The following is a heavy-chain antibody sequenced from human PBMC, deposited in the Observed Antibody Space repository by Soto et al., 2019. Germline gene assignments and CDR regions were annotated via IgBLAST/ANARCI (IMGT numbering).Heavy chain of an antibody. CDR2: IRGTGGET. D-gene: IGHD2-21*01. V-gene: IGHV3-23*01. Sequence: EVQLLESGGGIVQPGGSLRVSCVASGFTFRNFVMSWVRQAPGKGLEWVSAIRGTGGETFYADSVKGRFTISRDNSKNTLYLKMNRLRDEGTGLYFCAQDRGWGVVSPTHDYWGQGPLVTVSS. CDR1: GFTFRNFV. J-gene: IGHJ4*02. CDR3: AQDRGWGVVSPTHDY.